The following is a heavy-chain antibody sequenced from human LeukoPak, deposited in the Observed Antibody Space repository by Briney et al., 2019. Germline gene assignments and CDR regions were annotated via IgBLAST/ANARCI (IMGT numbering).Heavy chain of an antibody. Sequence: ASVKVSCKASGYTFTSYGISWVRQAPGQGLEWMGWISAYNGNANYAQKLQGRVTITADESTSTAYMELSSLRSEDTAVYYCAMQWLSSWFDPWGQGTLVTVSS. CDR2: ISAYNGNA. CDR1: GYTFTSYG. D-gene: IGHD6-19*01. CDR3: AMQWLSSWFDP. V-gene: IGHV1-18*01. J-gene: IGHJ5*02.